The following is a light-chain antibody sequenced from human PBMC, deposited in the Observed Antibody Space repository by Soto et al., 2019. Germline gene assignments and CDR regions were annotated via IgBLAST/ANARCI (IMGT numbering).Light chain of an antibody. CDR1: QSVNSSY. Sequence: EIVLTQSPGTLSLSPGERATLSCRASQSVNSSYLSWYQQKPGQAPRLLIYGASSRATGIPDRFSGSGSGTDFTLTISRLEPEEFAVYYCQLYGSSPLYTFGQGTELEIK. CDR2: GAS. CDR3: QLYGSSPLYT. J-gene: IGKJ2*01. V-gene: IGKV3-20*01.